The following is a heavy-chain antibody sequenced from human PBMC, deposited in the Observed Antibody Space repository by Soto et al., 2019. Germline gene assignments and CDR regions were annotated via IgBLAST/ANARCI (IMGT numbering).Heavy chain of an antibody. CDR1: GDTFNFYT. CDR2: FNPILSFS. Sequence: QVQLVQSGAEVKKPGSSVKVSCKASGDTFNFYTINWVRQAPGLGLEWMGRFNPILSFSNSALKFQGRVTLTAHKSSSTAYMVPSSLRSEATAIYYCASSFGSGSRAFDYWGQGALVTVSS. J-gene: IGHJ4*02. D-gene: IGHD3-10*01. CDR3: ASSFGSGSRAFDY. V-gene: IGHV1-69*02.